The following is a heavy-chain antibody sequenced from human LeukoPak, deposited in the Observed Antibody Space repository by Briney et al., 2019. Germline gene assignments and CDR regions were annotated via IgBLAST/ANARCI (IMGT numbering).Heavy chain of an antibody. CDR1: GFTFSSYS. Sequence: PGGSLRLSCAASGFTFSSYSMNWVRQAPGKGLEWVANIKQDGSEKYYVDSVRGRFTISRDNAKNSLYLQMNSLRAEDTAVYYCARGIDGSYSDYFDYWGQGTLVTVSS. D-gene: IGHD1-26*01. CDR2: IKQDGSEK. V-gene: IGHV3-7*01. CDR3: ARGIDGSYSDYFDY. J-gene: IGHJ4*02.